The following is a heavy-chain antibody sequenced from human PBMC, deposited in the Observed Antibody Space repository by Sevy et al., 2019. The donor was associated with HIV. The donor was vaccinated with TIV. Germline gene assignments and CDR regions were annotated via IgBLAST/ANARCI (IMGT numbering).Heavy chain of an antibody. V-gene: IGHV3-48*01. Sequence: GGYLRLSCAVSGFTFGSYTMNWVRQAPGRGLEWISYISVSSGTVYYADSVKGRFTISRDNAKNSLYLQMNSLRAEDSAPSYCVRHTSYGDPYYFDYWGQGTLVTVSS. J-gene: IGHJ4*02. CDR1: GFTFGSYT. CDR3: VRHTSYGDPYYFDY. D-gene: IGHD4-17*01. CDR2: ISVSSGTV.